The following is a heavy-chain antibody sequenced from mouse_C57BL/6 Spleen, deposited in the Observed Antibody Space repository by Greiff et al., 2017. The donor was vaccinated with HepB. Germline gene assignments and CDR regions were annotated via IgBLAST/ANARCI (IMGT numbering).Heavy chain of an antibody. V-gene: IGHV5-16*01. Sequence: EVHLVESEGGLVQPGSSMKLSCTASGFTFSDYYMAWVRQVPEKGLEWVANINYDGSSTYYLDSLKSRFIISRDNAKNILYLQMSSLKSEDTATYYCARDHDGYQGYFDVWGTGTTVTVSS. D-gene: IGHD2-3*01. J-gene: IGHJ1*03. CDR3: ARDHDGYQGYFDV. CDR2: INYDGSST. CDR1: GFTFSDYY.